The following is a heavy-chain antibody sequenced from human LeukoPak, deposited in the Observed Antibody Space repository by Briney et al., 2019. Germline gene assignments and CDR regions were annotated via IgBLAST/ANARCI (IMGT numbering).Heavy chain of an antibody. V-gene: IGHV4-39*07. D-gene: IGHD6-13*01. CDR1: GVSISSDIYY. CDR3: ARRGSSWYWYFDL. J-gene: IGHJ2*01. Sequence: SETLSLTCTVSGVSISSDIYYWGWIRQPPGKGLEWIGTMDYIGSTSYNPSLKSRVTISVDTSKDQFSLKLRSVTAADTAVYYCARRGSSWYWYFDLWGRGTLVTVSS. CDR2: MDYIGST.